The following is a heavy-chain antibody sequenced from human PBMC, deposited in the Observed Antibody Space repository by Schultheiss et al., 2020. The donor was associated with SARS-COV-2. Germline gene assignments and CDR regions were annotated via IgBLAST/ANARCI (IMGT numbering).Heavy chain of an antibody. D-gene: IGHD2-15*01. CDR2: IYSGGST. CDR1: GFTVSSNY. V-gene: IGHV3-53*01. Sequence: GESLKISCAASGFTVSSNYMSWVRQAPGKGLEWVSVIYSGGSTYYADSVKGRFTISRDNSKNTLYLQMNSLRAEDTAVYYCARNLEPYCSGGSCEYYGMDVWGQGTTVTVSS. CDR3: ARNLEPYCSGGSCEYYGMDV. J-gene: IGHJ6*02.